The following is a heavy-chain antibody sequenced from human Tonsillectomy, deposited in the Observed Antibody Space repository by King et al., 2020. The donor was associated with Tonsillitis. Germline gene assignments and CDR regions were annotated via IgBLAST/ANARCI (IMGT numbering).Heavy chain of an antibody. CDR3: VGRRGWHPDY. D-gene: IGHD5-12*01. J-gene: IGHJ4*02. CDR1: GLSLSDYW. Sequence: VQLVESGGGLVQPGGSLKLSCAASGLSLSDYWMNWVRQAPGKGLEWVAIIKQDGSEKLYVDSVKGRFPISRDNAASSVFLQMHRLRLYDTTVYYCVGRRGWHPDYWGQGTLVAVS. V-gene: IGHV3-7*03. CDR2: IKQDGSEK.